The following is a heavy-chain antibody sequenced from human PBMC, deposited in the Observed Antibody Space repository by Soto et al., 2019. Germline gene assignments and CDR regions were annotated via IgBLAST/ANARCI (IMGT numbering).Heavy chain of an antibody. Sequence: ASVKVSCNASGYTFTSSPMHWVRQAPGQRLEWMGWINAGNGNTKYSQKFQGRVTITRDTSASTAYMELSSLRSEDTAVYYCAAGRVLEWFFDYWGQGTLVTVSS. J-gene: IGHJ4*02. V-gene: IGHV1-3*01. CDR1: GYTFTSSP. D-gene: IGHD3-3*01. CDR3: AAGRVLEWFFDY. CDR2: INAGNGNT.